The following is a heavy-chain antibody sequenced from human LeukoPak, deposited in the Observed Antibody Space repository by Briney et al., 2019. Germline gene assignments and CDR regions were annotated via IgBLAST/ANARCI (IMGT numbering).Heavy chain of an antibody. CDR1: GGSISSYY. Sequence: SETLSLTCTVSGGSISSYYWSWIRQPPGKGLEWIGYIYYSGSTNYNPSLKSRVTISVDTSKNQFSLKLSSVTAADTAVYYCARVDGSGSYHYYYYYMDVWGKGTTVTISS. J-gene: IGHJ6*03. D-gene: IGHD3-10*01. V-gene: IGHV4-59*01. CDR3: ARVDGSGSYHYYYYYMDV. CDR2: IYYSGST.